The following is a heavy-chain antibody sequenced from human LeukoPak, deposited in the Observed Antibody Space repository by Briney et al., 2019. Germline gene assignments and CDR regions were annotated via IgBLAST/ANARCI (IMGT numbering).Heavy chain of an antibody. CDR1: GGSISSSSYY. J-gene: IGHJ4*02. Sequence: SETLSLTCIVSGGSISSSSYYWDWIRQPPGKGLEWFGPIYNSGNTYYNPSHESRVTISVDTSKNQFSLKLSSVTAADTAVYYCARHSGLGVVSPYSDYWGRGTLVAVSS. CDR2: IYNSGNT. V-gene: IGHV4-39*01. CDR3: ARHSGLGVVSPYSDY. D-gene: IGHD3-16*01.